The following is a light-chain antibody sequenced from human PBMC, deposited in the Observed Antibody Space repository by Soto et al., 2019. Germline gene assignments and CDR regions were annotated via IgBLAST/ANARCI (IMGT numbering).Light chain of an antibody. J-gene: IGLJ2*01. CDR1: SGYNNYA. CDR3: QTWGTGTWV. Sequence: QLVLTQSPSASASLGASVKLTCTLSSGYNNYAIAWHQQQPEKGPRYLMTLNSDGSHSKGDGIPDRFLGSSSGAERYLTISSLQSEDEADYYCQTWGTGTWVFGGGTKLTVL. V-gene: IGLV4-69*01. CDR2: LNSDGSH.